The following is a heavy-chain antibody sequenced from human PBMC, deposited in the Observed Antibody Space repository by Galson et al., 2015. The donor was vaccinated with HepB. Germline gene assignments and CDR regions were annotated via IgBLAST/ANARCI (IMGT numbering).Heavy chain of an antibody. D-gene: IGHD2-2*01. V-gene: IGHV1-2*06. CDR1: GYTFTSYA. J-gene: IGHJ5*02. CDR2: INPNSGGT. CDR3: AGGGYCSSTSCTRANWFDP. Sequence: SVKVSCKASGYTFTSYAMHWVRQAPGQGLEWMGRINPNSGGTNYAQKFQGRVTMTRDTSISTAYMELSRLRSDDTAVYYCAGGGYCSSTSCTRANWFDPWGQGTLVTVSS.